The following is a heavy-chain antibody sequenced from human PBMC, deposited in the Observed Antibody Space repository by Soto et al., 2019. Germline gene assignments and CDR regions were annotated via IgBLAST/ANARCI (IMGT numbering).Heavy chain of an antibody. J-gene: IGHJ6*02. D-gene: IGHD6-19*01. CDR2: ISSSSSYI. CDR3: ARDGAVGQYYYGMDV. CDR1: GFTFSSYS. V-gene: IGHV3-21*01. Sequence: GGSLRLSCAASGFTFSSYSMNWVRQAPGKGLEWVSSISSSSSYIYYADSVKGRFTISRDNAKNSLYLQMNSLRAEDTAVYYCARDGAVGQYYYGMDVWGQGTTVTVSS.